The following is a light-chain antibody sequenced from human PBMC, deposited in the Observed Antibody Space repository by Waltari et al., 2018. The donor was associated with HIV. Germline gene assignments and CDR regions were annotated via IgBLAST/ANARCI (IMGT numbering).Light chain of an antibody. Sequence: QSALTQPASASGSPGQSTTISCDVDAYQYVPWYHPHPGQAPKFILSDVTNRPSGLSYRFSGSKSGNTATLTISGLQPEDEADYFCASYITSATPVFGGGTKLTVL. V-gene: IGLV2-14*01. CDR2: DVT. CDR1: VDAYQY. CDR3: ASYITSATPV. J-gene: IGLJ2*01.